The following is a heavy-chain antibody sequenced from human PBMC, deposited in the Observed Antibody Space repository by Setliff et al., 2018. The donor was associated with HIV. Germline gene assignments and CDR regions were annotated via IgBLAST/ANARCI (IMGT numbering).Heavy chain of an antibody. CDR3: AKSHISMVRGDLGHDASDI. D-gene: IGHD3-10*01. Sequence: ASVKVSCKASGGTFSSYGISWVRQAPGQGLEWMGGIIPIFGTANQAQKFQGRVTITADEYTGIAYMELSSLRSEDTAVYYCAKSHISMVRGDLGHDASDIWGQGTMVTVSS. CDR1: GGTFSSYG. J-gene: IGHJ3*02. V-gene: IGHV1-69*13. CDR2: IIPIFGTA.